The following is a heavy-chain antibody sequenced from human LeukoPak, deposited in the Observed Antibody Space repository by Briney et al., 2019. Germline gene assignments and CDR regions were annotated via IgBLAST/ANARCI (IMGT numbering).Heavy chain of an antibody. CDR3: ARGRGSIAARRAFDY. CDR2: INHSGST. CDR1: GGSFSGYY. D-gene: IGHD6-6*01. Sequence: SETLSLTCAVYGGSFSGYYWSWIRQPPGKGLEWIGEINHSGSTNYNPSLKSRVTISVDASKNQFSLKLSSVTAADTAVYYCARGRGSIAARRAFDYWGQGTLVTVSS. J-gene: IGHJ4*02. V-gene: IGHV4-34*01.